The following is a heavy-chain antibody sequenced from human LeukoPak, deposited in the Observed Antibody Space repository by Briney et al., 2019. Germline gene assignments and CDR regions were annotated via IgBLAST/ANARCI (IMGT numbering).Heavy chain of an antibody. CDR1: GYTFTGYY. D-gene: IGHD6-13*01. V-gene: IGHV1-2*02. Sequence: ASVKVSCRASGYTFTGYYMHWVRQAPGQGLEWMGWINPNSGGTNYAQKFQGRVTMTRDTSISTAYMELSRLRSDDTAVYYCARARIAAAGINYFDYWGQGALVTVSS. J-gene: IGHJ4*02. CDR3: ARARIAAAGINYFDY. CDR2: INPNSGGT.